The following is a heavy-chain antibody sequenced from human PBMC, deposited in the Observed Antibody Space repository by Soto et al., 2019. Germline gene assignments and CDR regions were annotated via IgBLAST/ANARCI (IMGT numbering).Heavy chain of an antibody. J-gene: IGHJ4*02. CDR1: GFTFSTYA. Sequence: EVQLSESGGGLVQPGGSLRVSCAASGFTFSTYAMSWVRQAPGKGLEWVSAIGGSAESAYYVDSVKGRFTISRDSSKNTLYLQMNRLRAEDTAVYYCAVHCSTSSCSYWGQGTLVTVSS. D-gene: IGHD2-2*01. CDR2: IGGSAESA. V-gene: IGHV3-23*01. CDR3: AVHCSTSSCSY.